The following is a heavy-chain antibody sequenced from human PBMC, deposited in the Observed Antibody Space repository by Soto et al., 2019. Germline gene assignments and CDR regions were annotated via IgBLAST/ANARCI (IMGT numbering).Heavy chain of an antibody. CDR1: GGSVSSNNW. J-gene: IGHJ5*02. V-gene: IGHV4-4*02. CDR3: AGSHRKWFDP. Sequence: ETLSLTCTVSGGSVSSNNWWNWVRQSPGKGLDWIGETHPTGNSNYHPSLKSRVTISVDTSKNQFSLKLSSVTAADTAVYYCAGSHRKWFDPWGQGTLVTVSS. CDR2: THPTGNS.